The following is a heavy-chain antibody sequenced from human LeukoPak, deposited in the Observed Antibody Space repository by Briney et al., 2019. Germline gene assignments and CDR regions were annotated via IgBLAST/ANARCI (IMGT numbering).Heavy chain of an antibody. CDR2: ISSSSSTI. D-gene: IGHD3-16*02. Sequence: QPGGSLRLSCAASGFTVSSNYMNWVRRAPEKGLEWVSYISSSSSTIYYADSVKGRFTISRDNAKNSLYLQMNSLRAEDTAVYYCARGGNTFGGVIADDAFDIWGQGTMVTVSS. J-gene: IGHJ3*02. CDR3: ARGGNTFGGVIADDAFDI. CDR1: GFTVSSNY. V-gene: IGHV3-48*04.